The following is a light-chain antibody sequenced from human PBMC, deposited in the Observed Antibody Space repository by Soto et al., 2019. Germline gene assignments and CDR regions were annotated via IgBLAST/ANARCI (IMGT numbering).Light chain of an antibody. CDR2: GNS. J-gene: IGLJ2*01. Sequence: QPVLTQPPSVSGAPGQRVTISCTGSSSNIGARYDVHWYQQLPGTAPKLLIYGNSIRPLGVPDRFSGSKSGTSASLAITGLQADDEADYYCQSYDSSLSGVIFGGGTKLTVL. CDR3: QSYDSSLSGVI. V-gene: IGLV1-40*01. CDR1: SSNIGARYD.